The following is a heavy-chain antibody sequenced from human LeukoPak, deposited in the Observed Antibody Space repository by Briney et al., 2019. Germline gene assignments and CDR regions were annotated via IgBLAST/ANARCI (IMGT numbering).Heavy chain of an antibody. J-gene: IGHJ4*02. CDR3: ARGSYSSGWYEYLGAKEYYFDY. CDR1: GDSISSSGYY. Sequence: PSETLSLTCTVSGDSISSSGYYWSWIRQPPGKGLEWIGEINHSGSTNYNPSLKSRVTISVDTSKNQFSLKLSSVTAADTAVYYCARGSYSSGWYEYLGAKEYYFDYWGQGTLVTVSS. D-gene: IGHD6-19*01. CDR2: INHSGST. V-gene: IGHV4-39*07.